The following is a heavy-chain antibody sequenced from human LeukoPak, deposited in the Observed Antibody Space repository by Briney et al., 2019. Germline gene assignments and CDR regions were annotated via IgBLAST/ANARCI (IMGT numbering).Heavy chain of an antibody. D-gene: IGHD3-10*01. CDR1: GGSTSSGGSY. Sequence: PSETLSLTCTVSGGSTSSGGSYWSWIRQHPGTGLEWIGYIYYSGSTYYNPSLKSRVTISVDTSKNQFSLKLSSVTAADTAVYYCARDASLDNYYGSGPMDYWGQGTLVTVSS. J-gene: IGHJ4*02. CDR3: ARDASLDNYYGSGPMDY. V-gene: IGHV4-31*03. CDR2: IYYSGST.